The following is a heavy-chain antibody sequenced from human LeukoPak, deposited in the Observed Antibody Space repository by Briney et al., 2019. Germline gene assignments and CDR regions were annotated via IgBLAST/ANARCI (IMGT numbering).Heavy chain of an antibody. D-gene: IGHD5-24*01. CDR2: IIPILGIA. J-gene: IGHJ4*02. CDR3: AGQVEMATTTFDY. V-gene: IGHV1-69*04. Sequence: ASVKVSCMASGGTFSSYAISWVRQAPGQGLEWMGRIIPILGIANYAQKFQGRVTITADKSTSTAYMELSSLRSEDTAEYYCAGQVEMATTTFDYWGQGTLVTVSS. CDR1: GGTFSSYA.